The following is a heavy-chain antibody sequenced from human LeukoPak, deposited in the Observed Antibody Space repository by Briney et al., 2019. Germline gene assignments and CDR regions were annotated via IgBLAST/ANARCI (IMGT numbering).Heavy chain of an antibody. CDR2: ISGSGSDI. Sequence: GGSLRLSCVASGLTSSDYYMGWIRQAPGRGLEWLSYISGSGSDINYAESVRGRFAISRDNAKNSLYLQLNSLRPEDTAVYYCATGPQIREPAYWGQGTLVTVSS. CDR3: ATGPQIREPAY. CDR1: GLTSSDYY. J-gene: IGHJ4*02. D-gene: IGHD1-26*01. V-gene: IGHV3-11*04.